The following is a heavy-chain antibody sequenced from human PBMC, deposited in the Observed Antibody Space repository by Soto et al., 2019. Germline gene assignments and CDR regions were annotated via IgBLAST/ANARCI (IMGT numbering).Heavy chain of an antibody. CDR3: ARSFTQSKDIVVVVAVPDN. CDR2: ISVNNDNT. V-gene: IGHV1-18*01. Sequence: ASVKVSCKASRYTFSSYAISWVRQAPGQGLEWMGWISVNNDNTNYAQKFQGRVTMTTDTSTSTAYMELRSLRSDDTAVYHCARSFTQSKDIVVVVAVPDNWGQGTLVTVSS. J-gene: IGHJ4*02. CDR1: RYTFSSYA. D-gene: IGHD2-15*01.